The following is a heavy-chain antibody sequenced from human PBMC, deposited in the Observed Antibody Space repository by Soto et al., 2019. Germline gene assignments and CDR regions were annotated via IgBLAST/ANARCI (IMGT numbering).Heavy chain of an antibody. D-gene: IGHD3-9*01. CDR3: ARAMADILTGYSINWFDT. J-gene: IGHJ5*02. CDR2: INAGNGNT. Sequence: EVSVDVTCKASVYSLTCYALLGVRQAAGQRLEWMGWINAGNGNTKYSQKFQGRVTITRDTSASTAYMELSGLRSEDTAVYYCARAMADILTGYSINWFDTWGQ. V-gene: IGHV1-3*01. CDR1: VYSLTCYA.